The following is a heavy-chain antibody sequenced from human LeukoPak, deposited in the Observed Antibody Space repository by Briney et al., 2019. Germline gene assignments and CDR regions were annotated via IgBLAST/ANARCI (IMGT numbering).Heavy chain of an antibody. J-gene: IGHJ4*02. Sequence: SETLSLTCTVSGGSISSYYWSWIRQPPGKGLEWIGYIYYSGSTNYNPSLKSRVTISVDTSKNQFSLKLSSVTAADTAVYYCARAPSYCSSTSCYPYYFDYWGQGTLVTVPS. CDR3: ARAPSYCSSTSCYPYYFDY. CDR2: IYYSGST. V-gene: IGHV4-59*01. CDR1: GGSISSYY. D-gene: IGHD2-2*01.